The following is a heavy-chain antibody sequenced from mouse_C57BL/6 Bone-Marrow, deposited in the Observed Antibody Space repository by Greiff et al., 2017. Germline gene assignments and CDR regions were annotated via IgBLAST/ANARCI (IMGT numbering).Heavy chain of an antibody. CDR3: ATLEGYFDY. Sequence: EVKVEESGGGLVKPGGSLKLSCAASGFTFSDYGMHWVRQAPEKGLEWVAYISSGSSTIYYADTVKGRFTISRDNAKNTLFLQMTSLRSEDTAMYYCATLEGYFDYWGQGTTLTVSS. J-gene: IGHJ2*01. CDR1: GFTFSDYG. V-gene: IGHV5-17*01. CDR2: ISSGSSTI.